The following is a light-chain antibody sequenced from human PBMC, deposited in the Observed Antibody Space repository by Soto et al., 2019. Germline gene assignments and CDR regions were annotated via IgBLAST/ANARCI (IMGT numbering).Light chain of an antibody. CDR2: AAS. Sequence: DIQMTQSPASLSVSLGERVTITCRASRGINNFLAWYQQKPGQAPKLLIYAASTLQTGVPSRFSGSGSATDFTLTISSLQPEDFAVYYCQQHTGAPHTFGPGTQVDIK. CDR1: RGINNF. CDR3: QQHTGAPHT. V-gene: IGKV1-27*01. J-gene: IGKJ3*01.